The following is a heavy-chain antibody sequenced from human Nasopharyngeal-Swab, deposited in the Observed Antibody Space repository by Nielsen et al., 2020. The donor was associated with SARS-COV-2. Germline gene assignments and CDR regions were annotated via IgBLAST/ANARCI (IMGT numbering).Heavy chain of an antibody. D-gene: IGHD3-9*01. CDR3: ARGCVLTGPSCYYYGMDV. CDR2: SSSSSSYI. CDR1: GFTFSSYS. V-gene: IGHV3-21*01. J-gene: IGHJ6*02. Sequence: GGSLRLSCAASGFTFSSYSMNWVRQAPGKGLEWVSSSSSSSSYIYYADSVKGRFTISRDNAKNSLYLQMHSLRAEDTAVYYCARGCVLTGPSCYYYGMDVWGQGTTVTVSS.